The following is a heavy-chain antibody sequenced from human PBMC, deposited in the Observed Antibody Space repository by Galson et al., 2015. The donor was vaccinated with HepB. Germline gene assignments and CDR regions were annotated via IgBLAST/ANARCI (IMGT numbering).Heavy chain of an antibody. CDR2: IYHSGST. CDR1: GGSISSSNW. D-gene: IGHD3-3*01. J-gene: IGHJ4*02. CDR3: ASYDFWSGYYKFDY. Sequence: SETLSLTCAVSGGSISSSNWWSWVRQPPGKGLEWIGEIYHSGSTNYNPSLKSRVTISVDKSKNQFSLKLSSVTAADTAVYYCASYDFWSGYYKFDYWGQGTLVTVSS. V-gene: IGHV4-4*02.